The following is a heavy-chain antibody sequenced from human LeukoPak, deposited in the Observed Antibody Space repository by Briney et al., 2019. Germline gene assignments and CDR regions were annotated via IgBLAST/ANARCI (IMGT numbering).Heavy chain of an antibody. CDR1: GFIFDDYA. CDR2: ISWNSGSI. V-gene: IGHV3-9*01. CDR3: AKDSTYQLRYFDY. D-gene: IGHD2-2*01. Sequence: SGGSLRLSCAASGFIFDDYAMHWVRQAPGKGLEWVSGISWNSGSIGYADSVKGRFTISRDNAKNSLYLQTNSLRAEDTALYYCAKDSTYQLRYFDYWGQGTLVTVSS. J-gene: IGHJ4*02.